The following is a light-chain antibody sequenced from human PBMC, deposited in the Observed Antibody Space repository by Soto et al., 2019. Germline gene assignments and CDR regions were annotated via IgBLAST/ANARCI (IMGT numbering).Light chain of an antibody. J-gene: IGKJ1*01. V-gene: IGKV1-39*01. CDR3: QQSYSTPRT. Sequence: DIQMTQSPSSLSASVGDRVTITCRASQSMTTYLNWYQQKPGKAPKLLIYAASSLQSGVPSRFSGSGSGADFTLTISSLQPEDFAIYFCQQSYSTPRTFGQGTKVEIK. CDR1: QSMTTY. CDR2: AAS.